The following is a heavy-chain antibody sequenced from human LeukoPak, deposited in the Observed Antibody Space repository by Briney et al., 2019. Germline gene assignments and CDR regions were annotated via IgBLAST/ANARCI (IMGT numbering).Heavy chain of an antibody. CDR3: AYGIVVVPAAPVQLDY. V-gene: IGHV3-21*01. CDR2: ISSSSSYI. Sequence: GGSLRLSCAASGFTFSSYSMNWVRQAPGKGLEGVSSISSSSSYIYYADSVKGRLTISRDNAKNSLYLQMNSLRAEDTAVYYCAYGIVVVPAAPVQLDYWGQGTLVTVSS. J-gene: IGHJ4*02. D-gene: IGHD2-2*01. CDR1: GFTFSSYS.